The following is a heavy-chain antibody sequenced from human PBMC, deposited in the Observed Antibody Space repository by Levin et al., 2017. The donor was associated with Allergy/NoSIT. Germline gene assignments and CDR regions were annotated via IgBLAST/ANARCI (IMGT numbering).Heavy chain of an antibody. Sequence: ASVKVSCAVSGFSLSEYAMAWVRQAPGKGLEWVSAITGGGFNTYYGDSVKGRFTVSKDDSKDTLYLDLSSLRVEDTAVYFCAKKQGGTSGFSFDVWGQGTMVTVSS. CDR1: GFSLSEYA. V-gene: IGHV3-23*01. CDR3: AKKQGGTSGFSFDV. CDR2: ITGGGFNT. D-gene: IGHD1-1*01. J-gene: IGHJ3*01.